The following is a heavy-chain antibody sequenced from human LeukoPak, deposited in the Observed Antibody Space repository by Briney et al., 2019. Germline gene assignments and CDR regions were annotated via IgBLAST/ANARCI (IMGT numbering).Heavy chain of an antibody. CDR1: GFTFSSYD. Sequence: PGGSLRLSCAASGFTFSSYDMNWVRQAPGKGLEWVSSISSRSTSIYYADSVKGRFTISRDNAKNSLYLQMNSLRAEDTAVYWCARDYIAYDPLDYWGQGSLVTVSS. J-gene: IGHJ4*02. D-gene: IGHD3-3*01. CDR3: ARDYIAYDPLDY. V-gene: IGHV3-21*01. CDR2: ISSRSTSI.